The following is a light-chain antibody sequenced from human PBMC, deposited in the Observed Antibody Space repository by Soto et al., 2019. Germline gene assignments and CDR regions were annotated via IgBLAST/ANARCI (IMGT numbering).Light chain of an antibody. V-gene: IGKV3-20*01. CDR1: QTVGSDY. J-gene: IGKJ1*01. CDR3: QQSAGSPLT. Sequence: DIVLTQSPDTLSLSPGARATLFCRASQTVGSDYLAWYQQKPGQAPRLLIYGASGRGAGVPDRFSGSDSGSGTDFTLSISRLEPEDFAVYYCQQSAGSPLTFGQGTKVDI. CDR2: GAS.